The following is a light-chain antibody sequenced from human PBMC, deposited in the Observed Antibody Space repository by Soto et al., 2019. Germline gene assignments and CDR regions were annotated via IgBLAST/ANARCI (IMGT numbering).Light chain of an antibody. V-gene: IGLV1-40*01. J-gene: IGLJ2*01. Sequence: QSVLTQPPSVSGAPGQRVTISCTGSSSNIGAGYDVHWYQQLPGTAPKLLIYGNSNRPSGVPDRCSGSKSGTSASLAITGLQAEDEADYYCQSYYSSLSGAVFGGGTKLTVL. CDR2: GNS. CDR1: SSNIGAGYD. CDR3: QSYYSSLSGAV.